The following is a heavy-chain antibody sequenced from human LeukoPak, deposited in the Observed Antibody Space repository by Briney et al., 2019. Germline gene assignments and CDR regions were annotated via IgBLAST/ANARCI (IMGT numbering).Heavy chain of an antibody. Sequence: GGSLRLSCAASGFTFSSYGMHWVRQAPGKGLEWVAVIWYDGSNKYYADSVKGRFTISRDNSKNTLYLQMNSLRAEDTAVYYCAKGRDYYDSSGYFYWGQGILVTVSS. CDR2: IWYDGSNK. CDR1: GFTFSSYG. CDR3: AKGRDYYDSSGYFY. J-gene: IGHJ4*02. V-gene: IGHV3-33*06. D-gene: IGHD3-22*01.